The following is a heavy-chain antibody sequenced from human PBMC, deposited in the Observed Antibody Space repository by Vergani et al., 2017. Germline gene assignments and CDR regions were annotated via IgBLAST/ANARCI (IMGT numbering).Heavy chain of an antibody. V-gene: IGHV3-21*01. J-gene: IGHJ6*02. Sequence: VQLVESGGGVVQPGRSLRLSCAASGFTFSSYSMNWVRQAPGKGLEWVSSISSSSSYIYYADSVKGRFTISRDNAKNSLYLQMNSLRAEDTAVYYCARVRGGYYYYYGMDVWGQGTTVTVSS. CDR3: ARVRGGYYYYYGMDV. CDR2: ISSSSSYI. D-gene: IGHD3-10*01. CDR1: GFTFSSYS.